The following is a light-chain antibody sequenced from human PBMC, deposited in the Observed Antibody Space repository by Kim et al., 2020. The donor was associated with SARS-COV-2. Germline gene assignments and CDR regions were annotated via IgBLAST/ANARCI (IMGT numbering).Light chain of an antibody. CDR2: KDS. CDR3: QSADSSGTVV. Sequence: SPGQTAMITCSGDALPKQYAYWYQQKPGQAPVRVIYKDSERPSGIPERFSGSSSGTTVTLTISGVQAEDEADYYCQSADSSGTVVFGGGTQLTVL. CDR1: ALPKQY. V-gene: IGLV3-25*03. J-gene: IGLJ2*01.